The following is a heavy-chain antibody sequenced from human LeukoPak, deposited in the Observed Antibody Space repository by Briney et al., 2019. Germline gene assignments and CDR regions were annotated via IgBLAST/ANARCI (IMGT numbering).Heavy chain of an antibody. CDR3: APGGDYCSSSSCPS. V-gene: IGHV3-21*01. J-gene: IGHJ3*01. D-gene: IGHD2-2*01. CDR2: ISSSSSYI. Sequence: PGGSLRLSCAASGFTFSNYTMTWVRQAPGKGLEWVSSISSSSSYIYYADSVKGRFTISRGNSKNTLYLQMNSLRAEDTAVYYCAPGGDYCSSSSCPSWGQGTIVTVSS. CDR1: GFTFSNYT.